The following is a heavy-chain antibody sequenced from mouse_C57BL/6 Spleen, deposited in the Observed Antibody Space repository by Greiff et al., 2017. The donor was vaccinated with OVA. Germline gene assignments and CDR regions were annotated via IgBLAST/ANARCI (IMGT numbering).Heavy chain of an antibody. CDR1: GYTFTSYW. D-gene: IGHD1-1*01. Sequence: QVQLQQPGPELVKPGASVKLSCKASGYTFTSYWMHWVKQRPGQGLEWIGNINPSNGGTNYNEKFKSKATLTVDKSSSTAYMQLSSLTSEDSAVYYCARFYYYGSSYVGAMDYWGQGTSVTVSS. CDR3: ARFYYYGSSYVGAMDY. CDR2: INPSNGGT. V-gene: IGHV1-53*01. J-gene: IGHJ4*01.